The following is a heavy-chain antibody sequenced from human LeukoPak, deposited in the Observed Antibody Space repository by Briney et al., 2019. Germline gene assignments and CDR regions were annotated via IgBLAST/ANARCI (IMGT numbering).Heavy chain of an antibody. Sequence: PSETLSLTCTVSGYSISSGYYWGWIRQPPGKGLERIGSIYHSGSTYYNPSLKSRITIVVDTSKNQFSLKLTAVAAADPAVCYCATSLRVRGGAFDIWGQGTMVTVSS. CDR3: ATSLRVRGGAFDI. D-gene: IGHD3-10*01. V-gene: IGHV4-38-2*02. CDR2: IYHSGST. J-gene: IGHJ3*02. CDR1: GYSISSGYY.